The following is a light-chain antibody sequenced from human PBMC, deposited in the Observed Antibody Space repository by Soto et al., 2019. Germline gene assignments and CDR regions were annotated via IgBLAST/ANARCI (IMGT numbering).Light chain of an antibody. J-gene: IGKJ4*01. CDR2: AAS. CDR1: QSISNY. V-gene: IGKV1-39*01. CDR3: QQRYSTPLT. Sequence: IQMTQSPSSLSAFVGDRVTITCRASQSISNYLNWYQQKPGKAPKLLIYAASSLQSGVPSRFSGSGSGTDFTLTISSLQPEDFAAYYCQQRYSTPLTFGGGTKVEI.